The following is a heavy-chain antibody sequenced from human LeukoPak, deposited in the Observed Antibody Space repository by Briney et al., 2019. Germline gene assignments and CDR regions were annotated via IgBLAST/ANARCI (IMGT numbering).Heavy chain of an antibody. CDR3: ARGWGITLPY. CDR1: GGSISSGDYY. CDR2: IYYSGST. J-gene: IGHJ4*02. Sequence: PSETLSLTCTVSGGSISSGDYYWSWIRQPPGKGLEWIGYIYYSGSTYYNPSLKSRVTISVYTSKNQFSLKLSSVTAADAAVYFCARGWGITLPYWGQGTLVTVSS. V-gene: IGHV4-30-4*01. D-gene: IGHD3-10*01.